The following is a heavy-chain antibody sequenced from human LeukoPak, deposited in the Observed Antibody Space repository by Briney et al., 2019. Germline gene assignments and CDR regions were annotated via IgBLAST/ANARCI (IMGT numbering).Heavy chain of an antibody. V-gene: IGHV4-59*08. CDR2: IYFTGST. J-gene: IGHJ4*02. Sequence: SETLSLTCTVSGDSISSYYWSWIRQAPGKGLEWIGYIYFTGSTKYNPSLKSRVTIAVDTSENQLSLKLSSVTAADTAVYYCARHSRSGSYPFDYWGQGTLVTVSS. CDR1: GDSISSYY. D-gene: IGHD1-26*01. CDR3: ARHSRSGSYPFDY.